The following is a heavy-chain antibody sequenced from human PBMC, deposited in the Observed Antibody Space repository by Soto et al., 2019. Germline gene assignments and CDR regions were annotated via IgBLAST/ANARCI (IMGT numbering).Heavy chain of an antibody. CDR1: GFDFGYYY. CDR2: IDSGDGTT. CDR3: VRPYYSSSWFPFDR. Sequence: GGSLRLSCTGSGFDFGYYYMSWIRQAPGKGLEWVSYIDSGDGTTYYTDSVKGRFTISRDNAKKTVYLQMSSLRVEDTALCYCVRPYYSSSWFPFDRWGQGTLVTVSS. D-gene: IGHD6-13*01. V-gene: IGHV3-11*01. J-gene: IGHJ4*02.